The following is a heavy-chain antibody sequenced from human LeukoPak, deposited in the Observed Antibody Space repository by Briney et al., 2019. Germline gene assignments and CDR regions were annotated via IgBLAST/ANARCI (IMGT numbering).Heavy chain of an antibody. CDR3: AREVLQDPMEGAFDI. V-gene: IGHV4-61*01. D-gene: IGHD4-11*01. Sequence: PSETLSLTCTVSGGSISSSSYYWSWIRQPPGKGLEWIGYIYYSGSTNYNPSLKSRVTISEDTSKNQFSLKLSSVTAADTAVYYCAREVLQDPMEGAFDIWGQGTMVTVSS. CDR1: GGSISSSSYY. CDR2: IYYSGST. J-gene: IGHJ3*02.